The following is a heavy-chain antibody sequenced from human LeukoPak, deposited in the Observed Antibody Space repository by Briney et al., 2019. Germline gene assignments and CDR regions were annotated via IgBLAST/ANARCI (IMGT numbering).Heavy chain of an antibody. CDR1: GYTFIAYY. Sequence: ASVKVSCKASGYTFIAYYIHWVRQAPGQGLEWMGWINPNSGDTSYAQKFQGRVTMTRDTSITTAFMELSTLKSDDTAVYYCSTRRGYNFGSDSWGQGTLVTVSS. J-gene: IGHJ4*02. V-gene: IGHV1-2*02. CDR2: INPNSGDT. D-gene: IGHD5-18*01. CDR3: STRRGYNFGSDS.